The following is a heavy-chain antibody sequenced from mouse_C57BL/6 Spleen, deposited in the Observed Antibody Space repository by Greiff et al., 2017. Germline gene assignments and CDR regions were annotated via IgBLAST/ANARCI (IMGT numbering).Heavy chain of an antibody. CDR2: INPNNGGT. J-gene: IGHJ4*01. Sequence: VQLKQSGPELVKPGASVKISCKASGYTFTDYYMNWVKQSHGKSLEWIGDINPNNGGTSYNQKFKGKATLTVDKSSSTAYMELRSLTSEDSAVYYCAREITTVVVPYAMDYWGQGTSVTVSS. CDR3: AREITTVVVPYAMDY. CDR1: GYTFTDYY. D-gene: IGHD1-1*01. V-gene: IGHV1-26*01.